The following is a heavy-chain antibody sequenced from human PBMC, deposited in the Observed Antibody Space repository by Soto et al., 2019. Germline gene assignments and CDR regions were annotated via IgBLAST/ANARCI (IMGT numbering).Heavy chain of an antibody. D-gene: IGHD1-26*01. Sequence: PGGSLRLSCAASGFTFSNAWMSWVRQAPGKGLEWVGRIKSKTDGGTTDYAAPVKGRFTISRDDSKNTLYLQMNSLKTEDTAVYYCTTDLRWELAEFFDYWGQGTLVTVSS. CDR3: TTDLRWELAEFFDY. V-gene: IGHV3-15*01. CDR2: IKSKTDGGTT. CDR1: GFTFSNAW. J-gene: IGHJ4*02.